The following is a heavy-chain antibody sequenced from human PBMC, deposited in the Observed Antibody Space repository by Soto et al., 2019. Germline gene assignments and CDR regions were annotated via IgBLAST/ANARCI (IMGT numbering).Heavy chain of an antibody. D-gene: IGHD2-15*01. CDR2: IYPGDSNT. CDR3: ARASYCSGGNCYIFDY. V-gene: IGHV5-51*01. Sequence: GESLKISCKGSGYRFTSYCIGWVRQMPGKGLEWMGIIYPGDSNTRYSPSFQGQVTISADKSISTAYLQWSSLKASDTAIYFCARASYCSGGNCYIFDYWGQGILVTVSS. CDR1: GYRFTSYC. J-gene: IGHJ4*02.